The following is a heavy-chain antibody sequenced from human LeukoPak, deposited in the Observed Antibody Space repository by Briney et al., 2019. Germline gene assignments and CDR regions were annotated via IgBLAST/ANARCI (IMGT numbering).Heavy chain of an antibody. CDR1: GGSVSYSTYY. J-gene: IGHJ4*02. CDR2: IHYRGST. Sequence: SETLSLTCTVSGGSVSYSTYYWSWIRQPPGKGLEWIGYIHYRGSTQYNPSLKSRVTILVDTSKNQFSLRLSSVTAAVTAVYYCAKVEANYFDYWGQGILVTVSS. CDR3: AKVEANYFDY. V-gene: IGHV4-61*01. D-gene: IGHD1-26*01.